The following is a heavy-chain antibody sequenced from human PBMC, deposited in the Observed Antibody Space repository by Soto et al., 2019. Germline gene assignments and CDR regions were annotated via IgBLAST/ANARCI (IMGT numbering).Heavy chain of an antibody. D-gene: IGHD6-13*01. J-gene: IGHJ4*02. V-gene: IGHV4-34*01. CDR1: GGSFSGYY. CDR2: INHSGST. CDR3: ARPSRIAAAGTLVY. Sequence: QVQLQQWGAGLLKPSETLSLTCAVYGGSFSGYYWSWIRQPPGKGLEWIGEINHSGSTNYNPSLKSRVTISVDTSKNQFSLKLSSVTAADTAVYYCARPSRIAAAGTLVYWGQGTLVTVSS.